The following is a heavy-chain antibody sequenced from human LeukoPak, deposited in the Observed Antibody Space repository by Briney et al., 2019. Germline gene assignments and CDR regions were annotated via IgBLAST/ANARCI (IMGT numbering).Heavy chain of an antibody. J-gene: IGHJ4*02. Sequence: ASVKVSCKASGYTFTGYFMHWVRQAPGQGLEWMGWINPNSGGTNYVQMFQGRVTMTRDTSISTAYMELSRLRSDDTAVYYCARYRQAGTLDYWGQGTLVTVSS. CDR2: INPNSGGT. V-gene: IGHV1-2*02. CDR1: GYTFTGYF. D-gene: IGHD1-7*01. CDR3: ARYRQAGTLDY.